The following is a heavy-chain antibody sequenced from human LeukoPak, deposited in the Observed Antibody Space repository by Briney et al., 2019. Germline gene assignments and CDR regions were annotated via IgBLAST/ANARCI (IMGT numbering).Heavy chain of an antibody. D-gene: IGHD2-2*01. CDR3: ARIMGRGYCSSTSCRGDWFDP. CDR1: GGSISSSNW. V-gene: IGHV4-4*02. J-gene: IGHJ5*02. CDR2: TYHSGST. Sequence: TSETLSLTCAVSGGSISSSNWWSWVRPPPGKGLEWIGETYHSGSTNYNPSLKSRVTISVDKSKNQFSLKLSSVTAADTAVYYCARIMGRGYCSSTSCRGDWFDPWGQGTLVTVSS.